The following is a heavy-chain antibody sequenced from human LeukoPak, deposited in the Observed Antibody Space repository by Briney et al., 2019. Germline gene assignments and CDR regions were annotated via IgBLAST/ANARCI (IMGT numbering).Heavy chain of an antibody. V-gene: IGHV3-7*03. CDR3: ARGGGTYVDDAFAV. CDR1: GFTFSSYW. D-gene: IGHD1-26*01. CDR2: IKQDGSEK. Sequence: PGGSLRLSCAASGFTFSSYWMSWVRQAPGKGLEWVANIKQDGSEKYCVDSVKGRFTISRDNAKSSLYLQMNSLRADDTTVYYCARGGGTYVDDAFAVWGQGTLVAVSS. J-gene: IGHJ3*01.